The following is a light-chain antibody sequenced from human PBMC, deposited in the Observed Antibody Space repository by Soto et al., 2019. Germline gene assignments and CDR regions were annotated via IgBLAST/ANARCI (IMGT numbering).Light chain of an antibody. CDR1: QNINNW. CDR2: DAS. CDR3: QQYHSDPIT. V-gene: IGKV1-5*01. Sequence: DIQMTQSPATFHASVGDRVTITCRACQNINNWGPWYQQNPGKAPVLLIYDASSLESGVPSRFSGGGSGTEFTLTISSLQAEDVAVYYCQQYHSDPITFGQGTRLEIK. J-gene: IGKJ5*01.